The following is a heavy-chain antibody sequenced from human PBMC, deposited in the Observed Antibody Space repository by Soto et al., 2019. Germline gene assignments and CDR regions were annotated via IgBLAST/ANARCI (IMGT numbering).Heavy chain of an antibody. Sequence: EVQLVESGGGLIQPGGSLRLSCAASDFTVSTNYMDWVRQAPGKGLEWVSVIYSGGSTYYADSVKGRFTISRDNSKNTLFLHMNSLRAEDTAVYYCARRSGYYYGMDVWGQGTTVTVSS. CDR1: DFTVSTNY. V-gene: IGHV3-53*01. J-gene: IGHJ6*02. CDR2: IYSGGST. CDR3: ARRSGYYYGMDV.